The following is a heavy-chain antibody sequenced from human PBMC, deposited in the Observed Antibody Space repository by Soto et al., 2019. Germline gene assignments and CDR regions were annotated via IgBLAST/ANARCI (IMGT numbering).Heavy chain of an antibody. CDR3: ARLGYYDSADLDS. CDR2: IYSSGST. CDR1: GDSISSHH. V-gene: IGHV4-4*09. J-gene: IGHJ4*02. D-gene: IGHD3-22*01. Sequence: SETLSLTCTVSGDSISSHHWSWIRQPPGKGLEWIAYIYSSGSTNYNPSLKSRVTISVDTSKTQFSLKLNSVTAADTAVYYCARLGYYDSADLDSWGQGTQGTVSS.